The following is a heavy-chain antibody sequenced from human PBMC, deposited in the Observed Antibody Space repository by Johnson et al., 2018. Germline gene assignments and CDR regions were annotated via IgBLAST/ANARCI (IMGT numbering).Heavy chain of an antibody. D-gene: IGHD3-10*01. Sequence: QVQLQQWGAGLLKPSETLSLTCAVYGGSFSGYYWSWIRQPPGKGLEWIGEINHSGSTNYNPSLKSRVTISVDTSKNLFSLKLSSVTAADTAGYYCARGLSGVTRVRGHYYYMDVWGKGTTVTVSS. J-gene: IGHJ6*03. CDR1: GGSFSGYY. CDR2: INHSGST. CDR3: ARGLSGVTRVRGHYYYMDV. V-gene: IGHV4-34*01.